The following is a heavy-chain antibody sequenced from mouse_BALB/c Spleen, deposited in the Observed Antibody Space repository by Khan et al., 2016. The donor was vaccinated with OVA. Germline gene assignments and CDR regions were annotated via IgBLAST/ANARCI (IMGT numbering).Heavy chain of an antibody. D-gene: IGHD4-1*01. Sequence: IQLVQSGGDLVKPGGSLRLSCAASGFTFSAYGMSWVRQPPDTRLEWVAIINSDGYYTYYPDTVKARFTISRNTAENTLYLQMSSLKSEDTAIYYCSSHLTGSFAYWGQGTLVTVSA. V-gene: IGHV5-6*01. CDR3: SSHLTGSFAY. CDR2: INSDGYYT. CDR1: GFTFSAYG. J-gene: IGHJ3*01.